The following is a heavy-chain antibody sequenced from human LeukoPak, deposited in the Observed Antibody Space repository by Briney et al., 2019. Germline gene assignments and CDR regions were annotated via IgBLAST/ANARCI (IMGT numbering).Heavy chain of an antibody. Sequence: GGSLRLSCAASGFTFSSYGMHWVRQAPGKGLEWVAVIWYDGSNKYYADSVKGRFTISRDNSKNTLYLQMNSLRAEDTAVYYCARVNDFWSGYYAFDYWGQGTLVTVSS. J-gene: IGHJ4*02. V-gene: IGHV3-33*01. CDR1: GFTFSSYG. CDR3: ARVNDFWSGYYAFDY. D-gene: IGHD3-3*01. CDR2: IWYDGSNK.